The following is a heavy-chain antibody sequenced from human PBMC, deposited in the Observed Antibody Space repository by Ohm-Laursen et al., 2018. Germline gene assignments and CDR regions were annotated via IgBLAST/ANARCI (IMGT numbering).Heavy chain of an antibody. Sequence: SVKVSCKASGFTFTSSAVQWVRQARGQRLEWIGWIVVGSGNTNYAQKFQERVTITRDMSTSTAYMELSSLRSEDTAVYYCAAGYCSSTSCYKDYYYYGMDVWGQGTTVTVSS. CDR2: IVVGSGNT. J-gene: IGHJ6*02. CDR3: AAGYCSSTSCYKDYYYYGMDV. D-gene: IGHD2-2*02. CDR1: GFTFTSSA. V-gene: IGHV1-58*01.